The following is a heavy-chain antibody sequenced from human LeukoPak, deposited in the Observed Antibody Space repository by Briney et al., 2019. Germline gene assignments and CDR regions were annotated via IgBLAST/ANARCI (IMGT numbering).Heavy chain of an antibody. CDR3: AKGGEYSSSWYPVESYYYGMDV. V-gene: IGHV3-30*18. CDR2: ISYDGSNK. Sequence: GRSLRLSCAASGFTFSSYGMHWVRQAPGKGLEWVAVISYDGSNKYYADSVKGRFTISRDNSKNTLYLQMNSLRAEDTAVYYCAKGGEYSSSWYPVESYYYGMDVWGKGTTVTVSS. D-gene: IGHD6-13*01. CDR1: GFTFSSYG. J-gene: IGHJ6*04.